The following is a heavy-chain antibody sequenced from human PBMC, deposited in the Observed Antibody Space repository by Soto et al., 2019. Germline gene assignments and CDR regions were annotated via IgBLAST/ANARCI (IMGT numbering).Heavy chain of an antibody. CDR3: ARTGYSSSWHLFDY. V-gene: IGHV4-59*01. CDR2: IYYSGST. Sequence: QVQLQESGPGLVKPSETLSLTCTVSGGSISSYYWSWIRQPPGKGLEWIGYIYYSGSTNYNPSLKSRVTISVDTSKNQFPLKLSSVTAADTAVYYCARTGYSSSWHLFDYWGQGTLVTVSS. CDR1: GGSISSYY. D-gene: IGHD6-13*01. J-gene: IGHJ4*02.